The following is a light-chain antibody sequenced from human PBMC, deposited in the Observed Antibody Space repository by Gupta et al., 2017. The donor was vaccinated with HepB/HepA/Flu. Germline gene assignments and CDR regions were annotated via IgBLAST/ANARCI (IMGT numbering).Light chain of an antibody. V-gene: IGKV1-33*01. Sequence: DIHMTQYPSSLSASPRVRVTITCQASQDISNYLNWYQQKPGKAHKLLIYDASNLETGVPSRFSGSGSGTDFTFTISSLQPEDIETYYCQQYDNRPPLTFGGGTKVEIK. J-gene: IGKJ4*01. CDR1: QDISNY. CDR3: QQYDNRPPLT. CDR2: DAS.